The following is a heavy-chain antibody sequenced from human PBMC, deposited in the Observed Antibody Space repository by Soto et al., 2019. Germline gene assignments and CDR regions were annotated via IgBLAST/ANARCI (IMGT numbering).Heavy chain of an antibody. J-gene: IGHJ4*02. CDR3: ARRDWNGGYCDL. CDR1: GFTFSGYW. CDR2: ISGDGSSA. D-gene: IGHD1-1*01. V-gene: IGHV3-74*01. Sequence: GSLRVACSASGFTFSGYWMHGVRQVPGKRLVWVSRISGDGSSAHYADFAKGRFTISRDNAKNTVYLKMNSLRVDDTAVYYCARRDWNGGYCDLWGQGIVVTVSS.